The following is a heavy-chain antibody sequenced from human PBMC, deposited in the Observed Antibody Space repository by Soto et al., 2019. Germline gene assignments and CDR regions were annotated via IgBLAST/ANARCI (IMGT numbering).Heavy chain of an antibody. V-gene: IGHV3-23*01. D-gene: IGHD3-10*01. CDR1: GFTFSSYA. CDR2: ISGSGGGT. CDR3: AIETSLLWFGDRGLNWFDP. Sequence: GGSLRLSCAASGFTFSSYAMSWVRQAPGKGLEWVSAISGSGGGTYYADSVKGRFTISRDNSKNTLYLQMNSLRAEDTAVYYCAIETSLLWFGDRGLNWFDPWGQGTLVTVSS. J-gene: IGHJ5*02.